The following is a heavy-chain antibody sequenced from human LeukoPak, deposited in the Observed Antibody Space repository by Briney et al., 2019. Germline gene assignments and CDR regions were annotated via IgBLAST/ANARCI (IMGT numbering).Heavy chain of an antibody. CDR2: IYYSGTT. J-gene: IGHJ6*03. Sequence: SETLSLTCTVSGGSISSYYWSWIRRPPGKGLEWIGYIYYSGTTNYNPSLKSRVTISVDTSKNQFSLKLSSVTAADTAVYYCARRRSLTKLYYYYYMDVWGKGTTVTISS. CDR3: ARRRSLTKLYYYYYMDV. CDR1: GGSISSYY. V-gene: IGHV4-59*12. D-gene: IGHD4-11*01.